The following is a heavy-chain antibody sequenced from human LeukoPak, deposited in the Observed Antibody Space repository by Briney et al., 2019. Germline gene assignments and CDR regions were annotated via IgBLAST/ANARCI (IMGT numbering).Heavy chain of an antibody. J-gene: IGHJ6*03. CDR1: GGSINSYY. V-gene: IGHV4-59*01. CDR2: IYYSGST. D-gene: IGHD5-18*01. Sequence: SETLSLTCTVSGGSINSYYWSWIRQPPGKGLEWIGYIYYSGSTNYNPSLKSRVTISVDTSKNQFSLRLSSVTAADTAVYYCARGEYSCGHPNYYYYYYMDVWGKGTTVTVSS. CDR3: ARGEYSCGHPNYYYYYYMDV.